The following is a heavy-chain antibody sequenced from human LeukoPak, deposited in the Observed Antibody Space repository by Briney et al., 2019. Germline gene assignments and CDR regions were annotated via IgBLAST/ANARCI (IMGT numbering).Heavy chain of an antibody. Sequence: PSETLSVTCTVSGASISGYYWSWIRQPAGKGLEWIGRIYSSGSTNYNPSLKSRVTMSVDTSKNQFSLKLSSVTAADTAVYYCARDGKWLTLYYFDYWGQGNLVTVSS. D-gene: IGHD3-22*01. CDR3: ARDGKWLTLYYFDY. V-gene: IGHV4-4*07. CDR2: IYSSGST. CDR1: GASISGYY. J-gene: IGHJ4*02.